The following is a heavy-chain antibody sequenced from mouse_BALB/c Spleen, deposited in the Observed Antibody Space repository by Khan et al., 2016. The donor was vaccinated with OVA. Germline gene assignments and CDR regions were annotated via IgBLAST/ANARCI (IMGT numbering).Heavy chain of an antibody. Sequence: ELVESGGGLVQPGGSRKLSCAASGFTFSSFGMHWVRQAPEKGLEWVAYISSGSSTIYYADTVKGRFTISRDNPKNTLFLQMTSLRSEDTAMYYCARTLYGNYVVAYWGQGTLVTVSA. D-gene: IGHD2-1*01. CDR2: ISSGSSTI. V-gene: IGHV5-17*02. CDR1: GFTFSSFG. CDR3: ARTLYGNYVVAY. J-gene: IGHJ3*01.